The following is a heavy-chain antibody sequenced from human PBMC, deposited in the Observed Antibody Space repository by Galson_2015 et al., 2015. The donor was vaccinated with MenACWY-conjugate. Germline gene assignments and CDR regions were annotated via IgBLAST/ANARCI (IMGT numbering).Heavy chain of an antibody. J-gene: IGHJ6*02. CDR3: AKTQKLIYFYYGMDV. CDR1: GFTFRDYA. D-gene: IGHD6-6*01. V-gene: IGHV3-23*01. CDR2: ISGSGANT. Sequence: RLSRAASGFTFRDYAMTWVRLAPGTGLEWISAISGSGANTYYADSVKGRFTISRDNSKDTVYLQLNSLRAEDTAVYYCAKTQKLIYFYYGMDVWGQGTTVTVSS.